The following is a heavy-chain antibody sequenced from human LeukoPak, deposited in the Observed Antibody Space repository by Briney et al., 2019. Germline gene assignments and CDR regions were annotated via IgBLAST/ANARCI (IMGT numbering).Heavy chain of an antibody. Sequence: GGSLRLSCAASGFRVSTNYLGWVRQAPGKGLEWVSVLYSSGDTYYADSVKGRFTISGDNSKNTLYLQMNSLRAEDTAVYYCARCIATRYGFDYWGQGTLVTVSS. V-gene: IGHV3-53*01. CDR2: LYSSGDT. D-gene: IGHD6-13*01. CDR1: GFRVSTNY. J-gene: IGHJ4*02. CDR3: ARCIATRYGFDY.